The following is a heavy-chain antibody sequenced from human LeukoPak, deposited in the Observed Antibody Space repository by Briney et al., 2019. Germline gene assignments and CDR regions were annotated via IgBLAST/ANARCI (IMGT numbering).Heavy chain of an antibody. D-gene: IGHD3-10*01. CDR1: GGSISSSSYY. CDR2: IYYSGST. V-gene: IGHV4-39*07. CDR3: ARSYYYGSGTYCLDY. J-gene: IGHJ4*02. Sequence: SETLSLTCTVSGGSISSSSYYWGWIRQPPGKGLEWIGTIYYSGSTFSNPSFRSRVTISVDTSQNQFSLKLSSVTAADTAVYYCARSYYYGSGTYCLDYWGQGTLVTVSS.